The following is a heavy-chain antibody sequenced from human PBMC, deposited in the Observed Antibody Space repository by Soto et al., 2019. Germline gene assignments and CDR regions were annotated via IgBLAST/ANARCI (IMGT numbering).Heavy chain of an antibody. Sequence: QVQLQEPGPGLVKPSQTLSLTCSVSRAFINSGGFYYSWIRQPPGKGLEWLGYIFHSGSTLYNPSLRGRLTLSADTSRNQLSLHLTSVTAADTAVYYCVRGGIAGHWFDPWGQGILVTVSS. V-gene: IGHV4-31*03. CDR1: RAFINSGGFY. J-gene: IGHJ5*02. CDR3: VRGGIAGHWFDP. D-gene: IGHD2-15*01. CDR2: IFHSGST.